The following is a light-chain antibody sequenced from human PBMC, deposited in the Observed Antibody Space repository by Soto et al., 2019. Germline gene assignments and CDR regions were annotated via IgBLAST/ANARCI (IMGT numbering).Light chain of an antibody. Sequence: DIQMTQSPSSVSASVGDRVTITCRSSQGISTWLAWYQQKPGKAPKLLIYGASSLQSWVPSRFSGSRSGTDLTLTISSLKPDEFRTYYSKQANSFSISFGQETRQAIK. J-gene: IGKJ5*01. CDR3: KQANSFSIS. CDR2: GAS. CDR1: QGISTW. V-gene: IGKV1D-12*01.